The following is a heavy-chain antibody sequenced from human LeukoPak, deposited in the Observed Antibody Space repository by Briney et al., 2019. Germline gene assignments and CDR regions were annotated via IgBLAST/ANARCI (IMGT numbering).Heavy chain of an antibody. CDR3: ARDHPPYSSSGHAFDI. D-gene: IGHD6-6*01. CDR1: GFTFSSYA. CDR2: ISYDGSNK. V-gene: IGHV3-30-3*01. J-gene: IGHJ3*02. Sequence: AGRSLRLSCAASGFTFSSYAMHWVRQAPGKGLEWVAVISYDGSNKYYADSVKGRFTISRDNSKNTLYLQMNSLRAEDTAVYYCARDHPPYSSSGHAFDIWGQGTMVTVSS.